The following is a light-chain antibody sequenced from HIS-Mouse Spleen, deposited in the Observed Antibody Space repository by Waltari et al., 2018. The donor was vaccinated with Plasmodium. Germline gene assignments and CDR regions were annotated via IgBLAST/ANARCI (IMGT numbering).Light chain of an antibody. J-gene: IGLJ3*02. CDR2: EDS. V-gene: IGLV3-10*01. Sequence: SYELTQPPPVSVSPGQTARITCSGAALPKKYASWYQQKSGQAPVLVIYEDSKRPSGIPERFSGSSSGTMATLTISGAQVEDEADYYCYSTDSSGNHRVFGGGTKLTVL. CDR3: YSTDSSGNHRV. CDR1: ALPKKY.